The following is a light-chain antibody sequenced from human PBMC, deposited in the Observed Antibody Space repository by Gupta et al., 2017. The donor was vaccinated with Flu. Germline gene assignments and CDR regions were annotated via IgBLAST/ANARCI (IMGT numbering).Light chain of an antibody. J-gene: IGLJ2*01. CDR3: ISVTSSTTLV. CDR2: DVT. Sequence: SVTISVTGTNSDIGGYNFVSWYQQYPDRPPKLMIFDVTDRPSGVSDRFSGSKSGNTASVTISGLQAEDEADYYCISVTSSTTLVFGGGTKLTVL. CDR1: NSDIGGYNF. V-gene: IGLV2-14*04.